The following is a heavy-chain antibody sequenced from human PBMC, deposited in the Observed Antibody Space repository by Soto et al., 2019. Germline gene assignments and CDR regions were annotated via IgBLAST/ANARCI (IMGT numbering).Heavy chain of an antibody. CDR2: ISGSGGST. D-gene: IGHD2-2*01. CDR3: AKDLTPSTEYYYYYYMDV. CDR1: GFTFSSYA. Sequence: GGSLRLSCAASGFTFSSYAMSWVRQAPGKGLEWVSAISGSGGSTYYADSVKGRFTISRDNSKNTLYLQMNSLRAEDTAVYYCAKDLTPSTEYYYYYYMDVWGKGTAVTVSS. V-gene: IGHV3-23*01. J-gene: IGHJ6*03.